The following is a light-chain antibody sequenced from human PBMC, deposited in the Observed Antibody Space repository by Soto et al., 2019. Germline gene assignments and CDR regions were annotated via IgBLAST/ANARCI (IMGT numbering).Light chain of an antibody. V-gene: IGKV3-20*01. CDR2: DTY. J-gene: IGKJ2*01. Sequence: EMVLTQSPGTLSLSPGERVTLSCRASQSVSSSYLAWYQQKPGQAPRLLIHDTYSRATGTPDRFSGSGSATDFTLTISRLEPEDFAVYYCLQYGRSPYTFGQGTKVEI. CDR3: LQYGRSPYT. CDR1: QSVSSSY.